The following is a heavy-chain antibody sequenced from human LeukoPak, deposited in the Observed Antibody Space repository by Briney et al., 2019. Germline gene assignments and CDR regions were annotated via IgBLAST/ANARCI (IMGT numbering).Heavy chain of an antibody. D-gene: IGHD1-7*01. Sequence: ASVKVSCKVSGYTLTELSMHWVRQAPGKGLEWMGGSDPEDGETIYAQKFQGRVTMTEDTSTDTAYMELSSLRSEDTAVYYCATLSPLTGTTVPDYWGQGTLVTVSS. CDR3: ATLSPLTGTTVPDY. CDR2: SDPEDGET. CDR1: GYTLTELS. V-gene: IGHV1-24*01. J-gene: IGHJ4*02.